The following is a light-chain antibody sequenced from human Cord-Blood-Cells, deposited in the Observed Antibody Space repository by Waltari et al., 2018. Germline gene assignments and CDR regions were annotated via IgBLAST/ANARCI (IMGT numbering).Light chain of an antibody. CDR3: QQYDNLPLA. V-gene: IGKV1-33*01. CDR2: DAS. J-gene: IGKJ4*01. Sequence: DIQMTQSPSSLSASVGDRVTITCQASQDISNYLNWYQQKPGKAPKLLIYDASNLETGVPSRFSGIGSGTDFTFTSSSLQPGDIATYYCQQYDNLPLAFGGGTKVEIK. CDR1: QDISNY.